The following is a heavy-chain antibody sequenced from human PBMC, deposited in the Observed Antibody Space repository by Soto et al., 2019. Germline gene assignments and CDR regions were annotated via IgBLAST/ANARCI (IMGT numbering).Heavy chain of an antibody. V-gene: IGHV4-34*01. CDR2: INHAGST. J-gene: IGHJ4*02. CDR3: ARESSRTWYRSSFDY. Sequence: SETLSLTCAVFGGSISDYYWSWIRQPPGKGLEWIGEINHAGSTNYNPSLKSRVIISVDTSKNHFSLKLSSVTAADTAVYYCARESSRTWYRSSFDYWGQGTLVTVSS. D-gene: IGHD6-6*01. CDR1: GGSISDYY.